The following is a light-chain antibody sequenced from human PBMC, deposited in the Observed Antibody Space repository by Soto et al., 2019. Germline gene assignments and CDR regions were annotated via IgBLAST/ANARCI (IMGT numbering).Light chain of an antibody. CDR1: SSEVGSYNV. Sequence: QSVLTQPASVSGSPGQSITISCTGTSSEVGSYNVVSWYQQHPGKAPKLLIYEVNKRPSGVSDRFSGSKSGDTASLTISGLQAEDEADYYCTSYTSSTPFYVFGTGTKVTVL. J-gene: IGLJ1*01. CDR3: TSYTSSTPFYV. CDR2: EVN. V-gene: IGLV2-14*02.